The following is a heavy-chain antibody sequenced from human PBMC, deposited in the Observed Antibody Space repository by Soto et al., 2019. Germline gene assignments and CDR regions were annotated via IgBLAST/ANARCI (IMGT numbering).Heavy chain of an antibody. Sequence: SETLSLTCTVSGGSISSYYCSWIRQPPGKGLEWIGYIYYSGSTNYNPSLKSRVTISVDTSKNQFSLKLSSVTAADTAVYYCAREDYGDYFDYWGQGTLVTVSS. J-gene: IGHJ4*02. D-gene: IGHD3-16*01. CDR1: GGSISSYY. V-gene: IGHV4-59*01. CDR2: IYYSGST. CDR3: AREDYGDYFDY.